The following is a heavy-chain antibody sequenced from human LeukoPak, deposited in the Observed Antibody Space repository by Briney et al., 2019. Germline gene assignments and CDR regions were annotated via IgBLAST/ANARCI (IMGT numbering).Heavy chain of an antibody. CDR1: GFTFSSYS. Sequence: GGSLRLSCAASGFTFSSYSMNWVRQAPGKGLEWVSSISSSSSYIYYADSVKGRFTISRDNAKNSLYLQMNTLRAEDTAVYFRSTATYSSGYHYFESWGQGTLVTVSS. V-gene: IGHV3-21*01. CDR3: STATYSSGYHYFES. CDR2: ISSSSSYI. J-gene: IGHJ4*02. D-gene: IGHD5-18*01.